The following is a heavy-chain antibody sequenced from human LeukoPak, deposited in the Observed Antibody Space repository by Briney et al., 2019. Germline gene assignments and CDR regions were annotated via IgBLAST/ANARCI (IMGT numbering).Heavy chain of an antibody. CDR3: AKDVVVITRYYFDY. J-gene: IGHJ4*02. V-gene: IGHV3-23*01. CDR1: GFTFSSYA. Sequence: PGGFLRLSCAASGFTFSSYAMSWVRQAPGKGLEWVSAISGSGGSTYYADSVKGRFTISRDNSKNTLYLQMNSLRAEDTAVYYCAKDVVVITRYYFDYWGQGTLVTVSP. D-gene: IGHD3-22*01. CDR2: ISGSGGST.